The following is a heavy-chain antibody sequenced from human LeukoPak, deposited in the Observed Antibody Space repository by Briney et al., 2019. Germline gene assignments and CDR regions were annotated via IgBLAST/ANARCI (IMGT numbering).Heavy chain of an antibody. V-gene: IGHV4-39*01. D-gene: IGHD3-10*01. J-gene: IGHJ4*02. CDR3: ARHDRGVDY. CDR1: GGSISSSSYY. CDR2: IYYSGST. Sequence: PSETLSLTCTVSGGSISSSSYYWGWIRQPPGKGLEWIGSIYYSGSTYYNPSLKSRVTISVDTSKNQFSLKLSSVTAADTAVYYCARHDRGVDYWGQGTLVTVSS.